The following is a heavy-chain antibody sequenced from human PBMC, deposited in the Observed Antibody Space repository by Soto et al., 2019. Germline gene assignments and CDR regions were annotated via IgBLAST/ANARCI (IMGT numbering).Heavy chain of an antibody. CDR2: IDSAGDA. CDR3: PRGGIWGGCGNWFDT. J-gene: IGHJ5*02. D-gene: IGHD3-3*01. CDR1: GFTFSSHD. V-gene: IGHV3-13*01. Sequence: EVQLVESGGGLVQPGGSLRLSCAASGFTFSSHDMHWVRQVTGKGVEWVSGIDSAGDAKYPASVKDRFTISRENAKNSLNLKMNSLRAENPSMYDGPRGGIWGGCGNWFDTWGQGTLVTVSS.